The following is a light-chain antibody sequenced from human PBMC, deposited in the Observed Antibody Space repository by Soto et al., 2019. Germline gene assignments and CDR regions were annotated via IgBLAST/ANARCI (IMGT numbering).Light chain of an antibody. CDR3: NSYTTSSTWV. CDR1: NSDVGGYNY. Sequence: QSALTQPASVSGSPGQSITISCTGTNSDVGGYNYVSWYQQHPGKAPKLMIYEVSNRPSGVSNRFSGSKSGNTASLTISGLQAEDEADYYCNSYTTSSTWVFGGGTKVTVL. CDR2: EVS. J-gene: IGLJ3*02. V-gene: IGLV2-14*01.